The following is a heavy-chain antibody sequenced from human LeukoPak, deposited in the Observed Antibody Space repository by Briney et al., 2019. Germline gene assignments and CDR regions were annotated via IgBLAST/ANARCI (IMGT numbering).Heavy chain of an antibody. D-gene: IGHD4-17*01. CDR3: AREIAYGHYVGMDV. V-gene: IGHV3-74*01. CDR1: GFTFSSYW. CDR2: INSDGSST. J-gene: IGHJ6*02. Sequence: GGSPRLSCAASGFTFSSYWMHWVRQAPGKGLVWVSRINSDGSSTSYADSVKGRFTISRDNAKNTLYLQMNSLRAEDTAMYYCAREIAYGHYVGMDVWGQGTTVTVSS.